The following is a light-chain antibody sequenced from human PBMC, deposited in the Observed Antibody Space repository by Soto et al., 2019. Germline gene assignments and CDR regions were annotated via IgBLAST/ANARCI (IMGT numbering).Light chain of an antibody. J-gene: IGLJ1*01. V-gene: IGLV2-14*01. CDR1: SSDLGIYNY. Sequence: QSLLRQPASVSGSPGHSVAISCSGSSSDLGIYNYVSWYQQHPGKVPKLIIFEVTNRPSGVSNRFSGSKSGNTASLTISGLQAEEEADYYCSSYTTRSTRVFGTGTKVTVL. CDR2: EVT. CDR3: SSYTTRSTRV.